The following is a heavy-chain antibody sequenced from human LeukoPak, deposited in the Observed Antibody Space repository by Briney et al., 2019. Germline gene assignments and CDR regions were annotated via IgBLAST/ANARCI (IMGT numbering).Heavy chain of an antibody. D-gene: IGHD3-10*01. V-gene: IGHV4-38-2*01. CDR3: AGFTPAVDY. CDR1: GYSISSGHY. CDR2: IYHSGGT. Sequence: PSETLSLTCAVSGYSISSGHYWGWIRQPPGKGLEWIGSIYHSGGTYYNPSLKSRVTISVDTSKNQFSLKMKPVTAADTAVYYCAGFTPAVDYCSQGTLVTVSS. J-gene: IGHJ4*02.